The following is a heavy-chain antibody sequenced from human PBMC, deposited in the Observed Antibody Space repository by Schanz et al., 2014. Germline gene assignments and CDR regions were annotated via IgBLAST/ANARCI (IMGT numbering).Heavy chain of an antibody. J-gene: IGHJ4*02. CDR3: AKEDRNHNSDYVY. Sequence: QVQLVESGGGVVQPGRSLRLSCAASGFTFGSYPIHWVRQAPGKGLEWVAFIRYDGSSKYYADSVRGRFTISRDDSKNTLYLQMNSLRPEDTAVYYCAKEDRNHNSDYVYWGQGTLVTVSS. CDR1: GFTFGSYP. CDR2: IRYDGSSK. V-gene: IGHV3-30*02. D-gene: IGHD3-22*01.